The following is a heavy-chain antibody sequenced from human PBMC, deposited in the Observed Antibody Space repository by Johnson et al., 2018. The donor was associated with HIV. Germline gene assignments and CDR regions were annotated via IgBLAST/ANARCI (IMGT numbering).Heavy chain of an antibody. CDR3: ASVRSDYRNDDAFDI. CDR1: GFTFSSYA. V-gene: IGHV3-30-3*01. D-gene: IGHD4-11*01. CDR2: ISYDGSNK. Sequence: QVQLVESGGGVVQPGRSLRLSCAASGFTFSSYAMHWVRQAPGKGLEWVAVISYDGSNKYYADSVKGRFTISRDNSKNTLYLQMNSLRAEDTAVYYCASVRSDYRNDDAFDIWGQGTMVTVSS. J-gene: IGHJ3*02.